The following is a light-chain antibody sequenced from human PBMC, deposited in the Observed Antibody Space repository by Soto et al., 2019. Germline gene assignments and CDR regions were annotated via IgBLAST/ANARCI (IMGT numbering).Light chain of an antibody. CDR3: QQYNDCPLT. Sequence: TTSPSSLSASVGDRVTITCRASESIRRWLAWYQEKPGKAPKVLIYAASNLESGVPSRFSGSGSGTEFTLTISSLQPEDFATYYCQQYNDCPLTFGQGTKVDIK. J-gene: IGKJ1*01. CDR2: AAS. CDR1: ESIRRW. V-gene: IGKV1-5*01.